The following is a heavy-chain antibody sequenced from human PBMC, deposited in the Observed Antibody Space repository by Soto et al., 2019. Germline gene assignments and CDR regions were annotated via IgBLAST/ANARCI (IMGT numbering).Heavy chain of an antibody. CDR2: INHSGST. D-gene: IGHD3-16*01. V-gene: IGHV4-34*01. CDR1: GGSFSGYY. CDR3: ARNNQSKYRNWFGWFDP. Sequence: LSLTCAVYGGSFSGYYWIWIRQPPGKGLEWIEEINHSGSTNYNPSLKSRVTISVDTSKNQFSLKLSSVTAADTAVYYCARNNQSKYRNWFGWFDPWGQGTLVTVSS. J-gene: IGHJ5*02.